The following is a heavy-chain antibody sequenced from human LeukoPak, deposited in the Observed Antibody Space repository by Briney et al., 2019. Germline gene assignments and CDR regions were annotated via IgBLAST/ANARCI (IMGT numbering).Heavy chain of an antibody. CDR1: GFIFRNHW. CDR2: IKQGGNEK. Sequence: GGSLRLSCAASGFIFRNHWMSWVRQVPGRGLEWVAHIKQGGNEKHYVDFVESRFTLSRDDSKNSLYLQMNSLRVDDSAVYYCARGPNYGDRVDYFDYWGQGTLVTVSS. J-gene: IGHJ4*02. V-gene: IGHV3-7*01. CDR3: ARGPNYGDRVDYFDY. D-gene: IGHD4-17*01.